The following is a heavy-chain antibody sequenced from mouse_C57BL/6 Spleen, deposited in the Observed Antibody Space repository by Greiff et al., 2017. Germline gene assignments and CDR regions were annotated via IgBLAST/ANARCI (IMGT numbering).Heavy chain of an antibody. D-gene: IGHD2-2*01. CDR2: IDPSDSET. CDR1: GYTFTSYW. CDR3: ASGYGYGGRDYAMDY. J-gene: IGHJ4*01. V-gene: IGHV1-52*01. Sequence: QVQLQQPGAELVRPGSSVKLSCKASGYTFTSYWMHWVKQRPIQGLEWIGNIDPSDSETHYNQKFKDKATLTADKSSSTAYMQLSSLTSEDSAVYYCASGYGYGGRDYAMDYWGQGTSVTVSS.